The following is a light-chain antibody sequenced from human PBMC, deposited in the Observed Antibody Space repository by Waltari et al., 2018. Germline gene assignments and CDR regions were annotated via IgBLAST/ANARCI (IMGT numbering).Light chain of an antibody. V-gene: IGKV3-15*01. Sequence: EIVMTQSPATLSVSPGERATLSCRASQSVRSKLAWYQQKPGQAPRLLIHDASTRATGIPARFSGSGSGTEFTLTISSLQSEDFAVYYCQQYNDWPQLTFGGGTKVEIK. CDR2: DAS. CDR3: QQYNDWPQLT. J-gene: IGKJ4*01. CDR1: QSVRSK.